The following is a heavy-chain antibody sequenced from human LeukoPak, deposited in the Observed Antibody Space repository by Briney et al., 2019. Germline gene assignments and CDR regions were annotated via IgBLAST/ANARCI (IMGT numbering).Heavy chain of an antibody. Sequence: GGSLRLSCAASGFTFSSYGMSWVRQAPGKGLEWVSAISASGGSTYYADSVKGRFTISRDNSKNTLYLQMNSLRAEDTAVYYCPKAAGGNSGIFDYWGQGTLVTVSS. CDR3: PKAAGGNSGIFDY. D-gene: IGHD4-23*01. CDR1: GFTFSSYG. J-gene: IGHJ4*02. CDR2: ISASGGST. V-gene: IGHV3-23*01.